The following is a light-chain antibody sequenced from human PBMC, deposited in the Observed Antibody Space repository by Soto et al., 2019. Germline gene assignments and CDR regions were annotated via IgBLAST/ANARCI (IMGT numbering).Light chain of an antibody. CDR1: QGISSY. CDR3: QQYYSYPYT. J-gene: IGKJ2*01. Sequence: AIRMTQSPSSLSASTGDRVTITCRASQGISSYLAWYQQKPGKAPNLLIYAASILQSGVPSRFSGSESGTEFTLSISCLQSEDFATYYCQQYYSYPYTFGRGTKLEIK. CDR2: AAS. V-gene: IGKV1-8*01.